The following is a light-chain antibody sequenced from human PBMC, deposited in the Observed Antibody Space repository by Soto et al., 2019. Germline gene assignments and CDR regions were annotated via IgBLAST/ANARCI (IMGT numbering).Light chain of an antibody. CDR3: SSYTTSGSLV. V-gene: IGLV2-14*01. CDR1: SSDVGGYNY. J-gene: IGLJ2*01. CDR2: DVS. Sequence: QSVLTQPASVSGSPGQSITISCTGTSSDVGGYNYVSWYQQHPGKAPKLMIYDVSNRPSGVSNRFSGSKSGNTASLTISGLQAEDEADYYFSSYTTSGSLVFGVGTKLTVL.